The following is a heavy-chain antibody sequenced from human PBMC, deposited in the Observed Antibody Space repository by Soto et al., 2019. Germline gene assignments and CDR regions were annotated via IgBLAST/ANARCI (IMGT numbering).Heavy chain of an antibody. CDR2: IYKSATT. J-gene: IGHJ5*01. CDR1: GDSISNLDYF. V-gene: IGHV4-30-4*01. CDR3: ARGRYCLTGRCFPNWFDS. D-gene: IGHD7-27*01. Sequence: SETLSLTCSVSGDSISNLDYFWAWIRQPPGQALEYIGYIYKSATTYYNPSFESRVAISVDTSESQFSLNVTSVTAADTAVYFCARGRYCLTGRCFPNWFDSWGQGALVTVS.